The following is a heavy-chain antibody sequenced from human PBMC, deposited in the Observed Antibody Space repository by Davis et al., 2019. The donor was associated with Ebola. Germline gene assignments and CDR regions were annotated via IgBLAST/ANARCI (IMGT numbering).Heavy chain of an antibody. J-gene: IGHJ4*02. Sequence: SVKVSCKASGGTFSSYAISWVRQAPGQGLEWVGGIIPIFDTASYAHNFQDRVTITADESTSTVYMELTSLRSEDTAVYYCARERYRDGSDYFFEQSHWGQGTLVTASS. D-gene: IGHD3-10*01. CDR1: GGTFSSYA. V-gene: IGHV1-69*13. CDR3: ARERYRDGSDYFFEQSH. CDR2: IIPIFDTA.